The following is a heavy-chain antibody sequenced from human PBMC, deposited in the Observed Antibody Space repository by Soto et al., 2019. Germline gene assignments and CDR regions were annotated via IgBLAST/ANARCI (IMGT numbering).Heavy chain of an antibody. V-gene: IGHV3-74*01. CDR1: GFTFSSYW. CDR3: AKDRLAYYDILTGYSFPGY. CDR2: ISWNRGSI. J-gene: IGHJ4*02. Sequence: SLRLSCTASGFTFSSYWMHWVRQAPGKGLVWVSRISWNRGSISYADSVKGRFTISRDNAKNSLYLQMNSLRAEDTALYYCAKDRLAYYDILTGYSFPGYWGQGTLVTVSS. D-gene: IGHD3-9*01.